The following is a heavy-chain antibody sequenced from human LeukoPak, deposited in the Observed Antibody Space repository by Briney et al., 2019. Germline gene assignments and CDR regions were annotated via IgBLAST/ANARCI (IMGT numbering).Heavy chain of an antibody. CDR2: IKQDGSEK. Sequence: GGSLRLSCVVSGFTFNSYWMSWLRQAPGKGLEWVANIKQDGSEKYYVDSVKGRFTMSRDNAKKSLYLQMNGLRAEDTAVYYCARVQWELRGVGSYFEYWGQGALVTVSS. V-gene: IGHV3-7*01. J-gene: IGHJ4*02. CDR3: ARVQWELRGVGSYFEY. CDR1: GFTFNSYW. D-gene: IGHD1-26*01.